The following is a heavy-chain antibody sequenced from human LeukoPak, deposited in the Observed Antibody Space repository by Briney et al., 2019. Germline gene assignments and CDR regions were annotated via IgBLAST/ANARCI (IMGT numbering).Heavy chain of an antibody. Sequence: GESLKISCKGSGYSLTSYWIGWVRQMPGKGLEWMVIINPSDSDTRYCPSFQGQVTISADKSISTAYLQWTSLKGSDTAMYYCARHRSDSSSSPIDYWGQGTLVTVSS. D-gene: IGHD6-6*01. V-gene: IGHV5-51*01. CDR3: ARHRSDSSSSPIDY. CDR2: INPSDSDT. CDR1: GYSLTSYW. J-gene: IGHJ4*02.